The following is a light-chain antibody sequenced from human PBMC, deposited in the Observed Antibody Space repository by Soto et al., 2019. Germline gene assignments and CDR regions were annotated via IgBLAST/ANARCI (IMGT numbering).Light chain of an antibody. CDR2: EVS. CDR1: SSDVGGYNY. CDR3: SSYASSNTLYV. J-gene: IGLJ1*01. V-gene: IGLV2-8*01. Sequence: QSVLTQPPSASGSPGQSVTISCTRTSSDVGGYNYVSWYQQPPDKAPKLMIYEVSKRPSGVPDRFSGSKSGNTASLTVSGLQAEDEADYYCSSYASSNTLYVFGTGTKVTVL.